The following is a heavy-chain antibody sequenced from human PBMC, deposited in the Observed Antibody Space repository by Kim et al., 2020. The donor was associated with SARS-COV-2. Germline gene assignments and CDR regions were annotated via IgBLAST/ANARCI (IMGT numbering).Heavy chain of an antibody. CDR2: IVVGSGNT. CDR1: GFTFTSSA. J-gene: IGHJ5*02. Sequence: SVKVSCKASGFTFTSSAMQWVRQARGQRLEWIGWIVVGSGNTNYAQKFQERVTITRDMSTSTAYMELSSLRSEDTAVYYCAAISSYNYYGSGSYASWFDPWGQGTLVTVSS. V-gene: IGHV1-58*02. D-gene: IGHD3-10*01. CDR3: AAISSYNYYGSGSYASWFDP.